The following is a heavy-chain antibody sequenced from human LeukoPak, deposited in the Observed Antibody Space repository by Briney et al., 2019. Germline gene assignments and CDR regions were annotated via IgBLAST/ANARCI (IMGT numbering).Heavy chain of an antibody. CDR2: IYYSGST. V-gene: IGHV4-59*08. CDR1: GGSISSYY. J-gene: IGHJ3*02. Sequence: SETLSLTCTVSGGSISSYYWSWIRQPPGKGLEWIGYIYYSGSTNYNPSLKSRVTISVDTSKNQFSLKLSSVTAADTAVYYCATSHYDILTGYYLAFDIWGQGTMVTVSS. D-gene: IGHD3-9*01. CDR3: ATSHYDILTGYYLAFDI.